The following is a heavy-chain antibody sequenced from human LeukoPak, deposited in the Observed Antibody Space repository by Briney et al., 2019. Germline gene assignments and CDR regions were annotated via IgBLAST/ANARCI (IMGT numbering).Heavy chain of an antibody. CDR3: ARVRQLRYCSSTSCLNHNWFDP. CDR1: GGSLSSYY. V-gene: IGHV4-4*07. D-gene: IGHD2-2*01. CDR2: IYTSGST. Sequence: SETLSLTCTVSGGSLSSYYWSWIRQPAGKGLEWIGRIYTSGSTNYNPSLKSRVTMSVDTSKNQFSLKLSSVTAADTAVYYCARVRQLRYCSSTSCLNHNWFDPWGQGTLVTVSS. J-gene: IGHJ5*02.